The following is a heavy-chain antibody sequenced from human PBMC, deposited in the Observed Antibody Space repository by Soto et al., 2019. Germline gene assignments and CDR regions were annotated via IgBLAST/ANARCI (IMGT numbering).Heavy chain of an antibody. CDR3: AGDGHGMDV. CDR1: GGSVSSGSYQ. CDR2: IHVSGST. J-gene: IGHJ6*02. V-gene: IGHV4-61*01. Sequence: PSETLSLTCTVSGGSVSSGSYQWTWIRQPPGKGPEWIGYIHVSGSTNDNPSLKGRVTMSIDTSKNQFSLKLSSVTAADTAVYYCAGDGHGMDVWGQGTKVTVYS.